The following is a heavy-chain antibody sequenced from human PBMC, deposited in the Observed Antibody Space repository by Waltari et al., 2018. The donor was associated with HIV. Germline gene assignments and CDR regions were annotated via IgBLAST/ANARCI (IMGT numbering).Heavy chain of an antibody. CDR2: ISYDGSNK. CDR1: GFTFPSYS. D-gene: IGHD1-26*01. CDR3: ASLLNKWELLDY. Sequence: QVQLVESGGGVVQPGRSLRLCCAASGFTFPSYSMHCVRQAPGKGLEWVAVISYDGSNKYYADSVKGRFTISRDNSKNTLYLQMNSLRAEDTAVYYCASLLNKWELLDYWGQGTLVTVSS. V-gene: IGHV3-30-3*01. J-gene: IGHJ4*02.